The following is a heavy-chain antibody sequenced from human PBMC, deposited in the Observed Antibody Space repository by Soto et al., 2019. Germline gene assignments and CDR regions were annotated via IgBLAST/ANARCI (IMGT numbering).Heavy chain of an antibody. CDR1: GFSFEDYA. CDR2: IAWNSDII. J-gene: IGHJ6*02. CDR3: AKEHSGSAIYGMDV. Sequence: EVQLVESGGGLVQPGRSLRLSCAASGFSFEDYAMHWVRQAPGKGLGWVSGIAWNSDIIGYAASVKGRFTISRDNGKNSLYLKMNSLRPEDTALYYCAKEHSGSAIYGMDVWGQGTTVTVSS. D-gene: IGHD3-10*01. V-gene: IGHV3-9*01.